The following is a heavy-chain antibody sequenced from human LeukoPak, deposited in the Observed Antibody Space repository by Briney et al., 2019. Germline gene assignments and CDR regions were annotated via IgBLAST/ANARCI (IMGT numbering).Heavy chain of an antibody. CDR2: IIPIPGIA. D-gene: IGHD2-21*02. J-gene: IGHJ4*02. Sequence: ASVKVSCKASGGTFSSYAISWVRQAPGQGLEWMGRIIPIPGIANHAQEFQGRVTITADKSTSTAYMELSSLRSEDTAVYYCAREAYCGGDCYSIDYWGQGTLVTVSS. CDR3: AREAYCGGDCYSIDY. V-gene: IGHV1-69*04. CDR1: GGTFSSYA.